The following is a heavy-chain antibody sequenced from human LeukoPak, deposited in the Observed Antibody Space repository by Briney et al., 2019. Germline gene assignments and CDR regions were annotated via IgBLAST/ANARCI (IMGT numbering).Heavy chain of an antibody. CDR1: GGSFSGYY. V-gene: IGHV4-34*01. Sequence: PSETLSLTSSVYGGSFSGYYWSWIRQPPGKGREWIGEINHSGSTNYNPSLNSRVTISVDTSKNQFSLKLSSVTAADTAVYYCARGFQKLVLDYWGQGTLVTVSS. CDR2: INHSGST. J-gene: IGHJ4*02. CDR3: ARGFQKLVLDY. D-gene: IGHD6-13*01.